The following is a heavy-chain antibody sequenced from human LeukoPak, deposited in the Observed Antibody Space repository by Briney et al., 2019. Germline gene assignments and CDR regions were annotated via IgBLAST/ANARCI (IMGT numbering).Heavy chain of an antibody. CDR2: INHSGST. J-gene: IGHJ6*03. CDR1: GGSFSGYY. CDR3: AGFWSGYPNYYYYYMDV. Sequence: SETLSLTCAVYGGSFSGYYWSWIRQPPGKGLEWIGEINHSGSTNYNPSLKSRVTISVDTSKNQFSLKLSSVTAADTAVYYCAGFWSGYPNYYYYYMDVWGKGTTVTVSS. D-gene: IGHD3-3*01. V-gene: IGHV4-34*01.